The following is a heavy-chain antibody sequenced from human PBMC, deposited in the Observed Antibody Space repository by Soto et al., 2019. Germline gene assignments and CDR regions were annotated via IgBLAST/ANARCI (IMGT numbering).Heavy chain of an antibody. CDR1: GFTFSTYA. Sequence: GGSLRLSCAASGFTFSTYAMAWVRQAPGKGLEWVSGVSASGLNTDYADPVKGRFYISRDNSKNTVSLHMNSLRAEDTAVYYCERDPSRENEWARYVDLWGRGTLVTVSS. CDR2: VSASGLNT. CDR3: ERDPSRENEWARYVDL. D-gene: IGHD1-1*01. J-gene: IGHJ2*01. V-gene: IGHV3-23*01.